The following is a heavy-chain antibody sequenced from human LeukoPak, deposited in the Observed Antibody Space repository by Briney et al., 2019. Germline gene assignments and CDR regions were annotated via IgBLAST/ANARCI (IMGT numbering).Heavy chain of an antibody. V-gene: IGHV4-34*01. CDR3: AGGGRYMSAIWARSTLYYFDS. CDR1: GGSFSGYY. Sequence: PSETLSLTCAVSGGSFSGYYWTWIRQPPGKGLEWIGEISHSGNANYNPSLKSRVTISLDMSENHFPLKLTSVTAADTAVYYCAGGGRYMSAIWARSTLYYFDSWGHGTLVTVSS. J-gene: IGHJ4*01. CDR2: ISHSGNA. D-gene: IGHD5-18*01.